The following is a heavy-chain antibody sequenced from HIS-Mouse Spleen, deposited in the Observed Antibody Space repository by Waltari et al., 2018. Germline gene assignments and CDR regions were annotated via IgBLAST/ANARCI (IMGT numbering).Heavy chain of an antibody. D-gene: IGHD6-13*01. CDR3: AREIPYSSSWYDWYFDL. V-gene: IGHV4-39*07. J-gene: IGHJ2*01. CDR2: IYYSGSP. CDR1: GASISSSSYY. Sequence: QLQLQESGPGLVKPSETLSLTCTVSGASISSSSYYWGGNRQPPGKGLEWIGSIYYSGSPYYNPSLKSRVTISVDTSKNQFSLKLSSVTAADTAVYYCAREIPYSSSWYDWYFDLWGRGTLVTVSS.